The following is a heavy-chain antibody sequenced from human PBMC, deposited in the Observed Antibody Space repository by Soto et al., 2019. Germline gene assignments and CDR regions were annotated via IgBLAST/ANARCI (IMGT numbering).Heavy chain of an antibody. V-gene: IGHV1-2*04. CDR2: INPNSGGT. J-gene: IGHJ4*02. CDR3: TREPKYYYGSGGPDY. Sequence: QVQLVQSGAEVKKPGASVKVSCKASGYTFTGYYMHWVRQAPGQGLEWMGWINPNSGGTNYAQKCQGWGTMTRDTSISTAYMELSRLRSDDTAVYYCTREPKYYYGSGGPDYWGQGTLVTVSS. CDR1: GYTFTGYY. D-gene: IGHD3-10*01.